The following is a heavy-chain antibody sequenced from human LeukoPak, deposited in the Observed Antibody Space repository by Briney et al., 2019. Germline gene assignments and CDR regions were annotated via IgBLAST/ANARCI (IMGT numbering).Heavy chain of an antibody. CDR1: GDSMNSHY. Sequence: SETLSLTCTVSGDSMNSHYWSWIRQPPGKGLEWIGYISYIGSTNYDPSLKSRVTISVDTSKNQFSLKLSSVTAADTAVYYCARDPTTVTKGLDIWGKGTMVTVSS. CDR3: ARDPTTVTKGLDI. CDR2: ISYIGST. V-gene: IGHV4-59*11. D-gene: IGHD4-17*01. J-gene: IGHJ3*02.